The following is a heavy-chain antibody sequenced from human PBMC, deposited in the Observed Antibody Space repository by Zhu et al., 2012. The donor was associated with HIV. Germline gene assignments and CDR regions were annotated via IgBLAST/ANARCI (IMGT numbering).Heavy chain of an antibody. D-gene: IGHD6-13*01. V-gene: IGHV3-21*03. CDR3: ARDPSSSWSYWYFDL. CDR2: ISSSSSYI. J-gene: IGHJ2*01. Sequence: WGGQAPGKGLEWVSSISSSSSYIYYADSVKGRFTISRDNAKNSLYLQMNSLRAEDTAVYYCARDPSSSWSYWYFDLWAVAPWSLSPQ.